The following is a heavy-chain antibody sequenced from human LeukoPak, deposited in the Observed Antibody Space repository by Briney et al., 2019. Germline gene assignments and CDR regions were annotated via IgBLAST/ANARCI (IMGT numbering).Heavy chain of an antibody. CDR3: ARLARSSGYYYYFDY. J-gene: IGHJ4*02. Sequence: ASVKVSCKASGYTFTSYGISWVRQAPGQGLEWMGWISAYNGNTNYAQKLQGRVTMTTDTSTSTAYMGLRSLRSDDTAVYYCARLARSSGYYYYFDYWGQGTLVTVSS. D-gene: IGHD3-22*01. CDR2: ISAYNGNT. CDR1: GYTFTSYG. V-gene: IGHV1-18*01.